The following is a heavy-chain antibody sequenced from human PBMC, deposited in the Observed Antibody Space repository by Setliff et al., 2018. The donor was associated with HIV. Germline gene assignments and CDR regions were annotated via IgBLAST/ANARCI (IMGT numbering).Heavy chain of an antibody. D-gene: IGHD1-26*01. CDR2: ISAYNGNT. CDR3: AKDKTEGAMGH. V-gene: IGHV1-18*04. CDR1: GYRFTDFY. Sequence: GASVKVSCKTFGYRFTDFYVNWVRQAPGQGLEWMGWISAYNGNTNYAQKFQGRVTMTRDTSTNTAYMEVRSLRPDDTAVYYCAKDKTEGAMGHWGQGTLVTVSS. J-gene: IGHJ4*02.